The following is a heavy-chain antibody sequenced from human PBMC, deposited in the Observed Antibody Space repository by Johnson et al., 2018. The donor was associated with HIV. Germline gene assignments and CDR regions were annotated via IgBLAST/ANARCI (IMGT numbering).Heavy chain of an antibody. CDR1: GFTFSSYW. V-gene: IGHV3-7*04. Sequence: VQLVESGGGLVQPGGSLRLSCAASGFTFSSYWMSWVRQAPGKGLEWVANIKQDGSEKYYVDSVKGRFTISRDNAKNSLYLQINSLRAEDTAVYYCARDSSSWSEDAFDIWGQGTLVTVSS. CDR3: ARDSSSWSEDAFDI. CDR2: IKQDGSEK. J-gene: IGHJ3*02. D-gene: IGHD6-13*01.